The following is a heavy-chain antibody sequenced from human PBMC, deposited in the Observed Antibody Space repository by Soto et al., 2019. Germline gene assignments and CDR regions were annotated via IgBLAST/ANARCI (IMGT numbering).Heavy chain of an antibody. CDR3: ARDLWFGVLKGYYSGMDF. D-gene: IGHD3-10*01. Sequence: PGGSLRLSCAASGFTFSSYRMHCVRQAPGKGLEWVAVISYDGSNKYYEDSVKGRFTFSSDNSKNTLYLQMNSLRAEDTAVYYCARDLWFGVLKGYYSGMDFWDRGTTVTVSS. J-gene: IGHJ6*02. V-gene: IGHV3-30*03. CDR2: ISYDGSNK. CDR1: GFTFSSYR.